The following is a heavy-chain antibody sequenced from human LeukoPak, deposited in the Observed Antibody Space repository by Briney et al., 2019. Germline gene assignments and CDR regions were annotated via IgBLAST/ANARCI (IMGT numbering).Heavy chain of an antibody. CDR1: GGSISSSTYY. Sequence: SETLSLTCTVSGGSISSSTYYWGWIRQPPGKGLEWIGSIYYSGSTYYNPSLKSRVTISVDKSKNQFSLKLSSVTAADTAVHYCARARSMTTVTSYYYYMDVWGKGTTVTVSS. D-gene: IGHD4-11*01. CDR3: ARARSMTTVTSYYYYMDV. CDR2: IYYSGST. V-gene: IGHV4-39*07. J-gene: IGHJ6*03.